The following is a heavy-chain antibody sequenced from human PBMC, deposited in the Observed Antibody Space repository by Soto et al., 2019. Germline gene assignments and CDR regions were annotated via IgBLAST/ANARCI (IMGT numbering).Heavy chain of an antibody. CDR2: INAGNGNT. CDR3: ARDRDMLRFGDPLGAFDI. J-gene: IGHJ3*02. V-gene: IGHV1-3*01. Sequence: QVPLVQSGAEVKKPGASVKVSCKASGYTFTSYAMHWVRQAPGQRLEWMGWINAGNGNTKYSQKFQGRVTITRDTSASTAYMELSSRRSEDTAVYYCARDRDMLRFGDPLGAFDIWGQGTMVTVSS. D-gene: IGHD3-10*01. CDR1: GYTFTSYA.